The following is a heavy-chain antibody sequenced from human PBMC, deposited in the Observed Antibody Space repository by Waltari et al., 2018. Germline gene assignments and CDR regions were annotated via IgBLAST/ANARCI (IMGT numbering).Heavy chain of an antibody. Sequence: QVQLVESGGGVVQPGGSLRLSCAASGFTFSSYGMHWVRQAPGKGREWVAFIRYDGSNKYYADSVKGRFTISRDNSKNTLYLQMNRLRAEDTAVYYCAAAVAGTPDFDYWGQGTLVTVSS. CDR1: GFTFSSYG. D-gene: IGHD6-19*01. CDR3: AAAVAGTPDFDY. CDR2: IRYDGSNK. V-gene: IGHV3-30*02. J-gene: IGHJ4*02.